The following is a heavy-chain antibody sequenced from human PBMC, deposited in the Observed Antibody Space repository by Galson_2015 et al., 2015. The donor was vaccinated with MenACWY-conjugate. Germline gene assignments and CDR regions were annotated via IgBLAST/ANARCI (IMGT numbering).Heavy chain of an antibody. CDR2: INNNGSST. CDR3: VRERYIAAAAGYFLH. Sequence: SLRLSCAASGFTFSSYALHWVRQAPGKGLEYVSTINNNGSSTYYADSVKGRFTISRDNSNNTLSLQMSSLRADDMAVYYCVRERYIAAAAGYFLHWGQGTLFTVSS. J-gene: IGHJ1*01. V-gene: IGHV3-64D*06. CDR1: GFTFSSYA. D-gene: IGHD6-13*01.